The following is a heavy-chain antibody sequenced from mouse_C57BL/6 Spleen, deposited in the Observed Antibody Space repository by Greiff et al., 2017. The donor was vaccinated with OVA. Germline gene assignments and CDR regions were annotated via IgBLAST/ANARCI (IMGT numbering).Heavy chain of an antibody. Sequence: QVQLQQSGPGLVQPSQSLSITCTVSGFSLTSYGVHWVRQSPGKGLEWLGVIWSGGSTDYNAAFISRLSISKDNSKSQVFFKMNSLQADDTARYYCARNGSDYAMDYWGQGTSVTVSS. CDR3: ARNGSDYAMDY. J-gene: IGHJ4*01. V-gene: IGHV2-2*01. CDR1: GFSLTSYG. CDR2: IWSGGST.